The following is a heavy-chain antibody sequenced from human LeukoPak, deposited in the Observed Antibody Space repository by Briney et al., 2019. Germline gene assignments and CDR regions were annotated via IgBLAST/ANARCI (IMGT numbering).Heavy chain of an antibody. CDR3: ARVLSGDYVFDY. CDR1: GYTFTGYY. D-gene: IGHD4-17*01. Sequence: ASVKVSCKASGYTFTGYYMHWVRQAPGQGLEWMGWISAYNGNTNYAQKLQGRVTMTTDTSTSTAYMELRSLRSDDTAVYYCARVLSGDYVFDYWGQGTLVTVSS. CDR2: ISAYNGNT. J-gene: IGHJ4*02. V-gene: IGHV1-18*04.